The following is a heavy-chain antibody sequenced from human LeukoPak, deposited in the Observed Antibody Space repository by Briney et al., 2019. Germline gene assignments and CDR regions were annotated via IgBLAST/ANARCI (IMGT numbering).Heavy chain of an antibody. V-gene: IGHV4-4*07. J-gene: IGHJ6*03. Sequence: PSETLSLTCSVSGGPIRNYYWSWIRQPAGKGLEWIGRLYSDGSTKYNPSLQSRVTMSVDTSKNQFSLRLRSVTAADTAVYYCARYYSPNKVVATDYYYMDAWGKGTTVIVS. CDR3: ARYYSPNKVVATDYYYMDA. CDR2: LYSDGST. CDR1: GGPIRNYY. D-gene: IGHD2-15*01.